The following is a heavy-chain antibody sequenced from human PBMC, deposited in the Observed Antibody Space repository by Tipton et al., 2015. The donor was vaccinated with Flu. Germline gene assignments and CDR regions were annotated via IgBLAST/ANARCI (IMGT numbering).Heavy chain of an antibody. J-gene: IGHJ4*02. CDR1: GYTFAGYY. CDR2: INPNGGGT. CDR3: GRECEGVAGRELDF. Sequence: QVQLVQSGAEVKKPGASVKVSCKASGYTFAGYYMHWVRQAPGHGLEWMGRINPNGGGTNYAQKFQGRVSMTTDTSINTAYMELTGLRSADPAIFYCGRECEGVAGRELDFWGRGTQVTVSS. V-gene: IGHV1-2*06. D-gene: IGHD6-19*01.